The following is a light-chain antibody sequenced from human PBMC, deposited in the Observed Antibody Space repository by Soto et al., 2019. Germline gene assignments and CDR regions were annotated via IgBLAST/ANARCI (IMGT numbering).Light chain of an antibody. Sequence: QSALTQPASVSGSPGQSITISCTGRSSDVGGYNYVSWYQQNPGKAPKLMIYDVSNRPSGVSNRFSGSKSGNTASLTISGLQAEDEADYYCSSYTSSSTQVFGGGTKLTVL. V-gene: IGLV2-14*01. CDR2: DVS. CDR1: SSDVGGYNY. J-gene: IGLJ3*02. CDR3: SSYTSSSTQV.